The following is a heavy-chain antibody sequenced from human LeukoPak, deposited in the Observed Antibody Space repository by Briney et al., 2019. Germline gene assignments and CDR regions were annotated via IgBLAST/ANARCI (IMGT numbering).Heavy chain of an antibody. Sequence: SETLSLTCIGAVGSIASHKCNCIRQPPGKGLEWIGYIYYSGSTNYNPSLESRVTISVDTSKNQFSLKLRSVTAADTAVYYCASGERAWDYDSSSYFPDVFDLWGRGTMVTVSS. CDR1: VGSIASHK. J-gene: IGHJ3*01. D-gene: IGHD3-22*01. CDR3: ASGERAWDYDSSSYFPDVFDL. V-gene: IGHV4-59*11. CDR2: IYYSGST.